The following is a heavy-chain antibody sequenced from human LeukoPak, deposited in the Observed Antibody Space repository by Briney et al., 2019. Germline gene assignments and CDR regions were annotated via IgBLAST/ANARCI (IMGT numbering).Heavy chain of an antibody. CDR1: GFTVSSNY. D-gene: IGHD2-15*01. Sequence: GGSLRLSCAASGFTVSSNYMSWVRQAPGKGLEWVSVIYSGGSTYYADSVKGRFTISRDNSKNTLYLQMNSLRAEDTAVYYCARNGGGYCSGGSCYFDYWGQGTLVTVSS. V-gene: IGHV3-66*01. CDR2: IYSGGST. CDR3: ARNGGGYCSGGSCYFDY. J-gene: IGHJ4*02.